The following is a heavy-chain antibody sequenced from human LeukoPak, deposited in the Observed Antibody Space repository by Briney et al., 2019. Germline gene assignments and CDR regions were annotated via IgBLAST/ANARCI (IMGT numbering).Heavy chain of an antibody. J-gene: IGHJ4*02. CDR3: ARAGPPLEFDC. V-gene: IGHV1-2*06. D-gene: IGHD3-10*01. CDR1: GYTLTAYY. Sequence: GASVKVSCKASGYTLTAYYVHWVRQAPGQGLEWMGRINPNSGDTNYAQEFQGRVTMTRDTSISTAYMELSRLRSDDTAVDYCARAGPPLEFDCWGQGTLVTVSS. CDR2: INPNSGDT.